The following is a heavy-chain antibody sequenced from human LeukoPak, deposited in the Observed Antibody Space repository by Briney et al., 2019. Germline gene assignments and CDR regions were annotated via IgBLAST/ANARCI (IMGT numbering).Heavy chain of an antibody. V-gene: IGHV6-1*01. CDR1: GDSVSSNSAA. CDR2: TYYRSKWYN. J-gene: IGHJ6*03. D-gene: IGHD6-19*01. CDR3: ARAPPGYSSGWYGGNYYYYMDV. Sequence: SQTLSLTCAISGDSVSSNSAAWNWIRQSPSRGLEWLGRTYYRSKWYNDYAVSVKSRITINPDTSKNQFSLQLNSVTPEDTAVYYCARAPPGYSSGWYGGNYYYYMDVWGKGTTVTVSS.